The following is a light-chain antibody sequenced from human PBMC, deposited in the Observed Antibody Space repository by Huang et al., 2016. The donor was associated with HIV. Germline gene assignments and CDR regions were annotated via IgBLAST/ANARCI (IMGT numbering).Light chain of an antibody. V-gene: IGKV1-13*02. CDR1: QAIGHS. Sequence: AIQLTQSPSSVSASVGDRVTVTCRACQAIGHSLAWDQHKPGKAPKLLIFGGSILQSGVSPRFSGNGSGTDFSLTISSLRSEDFATYFCQQLRSYPLTFGGGTDV. J-gene: IGKJ4*01. CDR3: QQLRSYPLT. CDR2: GGS.